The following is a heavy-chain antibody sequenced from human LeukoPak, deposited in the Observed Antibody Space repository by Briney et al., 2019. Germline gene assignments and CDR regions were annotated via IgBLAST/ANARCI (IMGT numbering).Heavy chain of an antibody. J-gene: IGHJ1*01. Sequence: QPGGSLRLSCGASGFIFSKYGMHWVRQAPGKGLEWVAFINDKGVDKNYADSVKGRFTISRDNSKNTLFLQMNSLRAEDTAVYYCATGAYHQHWGRGTLVTVSS. V-gene: IGHV3-30*02. D-gene: IGHD2-2*01. CDR3: ATGAYHQH. CDR1: GFIFSKYG. CDR2: INDKGVDK.